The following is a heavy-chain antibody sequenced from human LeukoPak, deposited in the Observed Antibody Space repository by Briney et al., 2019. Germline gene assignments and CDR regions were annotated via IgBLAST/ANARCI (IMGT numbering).Heavy chain of an antibody. D-gene: IGHD3-22*01. CDR2: ISAGGGST. CDR3: AKTLNYYDSSGYKYYFDY. J-gene: IGHJ4*02. CDR1: GFTFSNYA. Sequence: GGSLRLSCAASGFTFSNYAMSWVRQAPGKGLGWVSGISAGGGSTFYADSVKGRFTISSDNSKSTLYLQMDSLRAEDTAVYYCAKTLNYYDSSGYKYYFDYWGQGTLVTVSS. V-gene: IGHV3-23*01.